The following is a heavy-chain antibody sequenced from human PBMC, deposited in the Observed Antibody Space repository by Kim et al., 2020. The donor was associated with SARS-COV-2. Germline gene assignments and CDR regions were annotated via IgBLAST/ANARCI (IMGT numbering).Heavy chain of an antibody. CDR2: INPNSGGT. J-gene: IGHJ3*02. Sequence: ASVKVSCKASGYTFTGYYIHWVRQAPGQGLEWMGWINPNSGGTNYAQKFQGWVTMTRDTSISTAYMELSRLRSDDTAGYYCARDHHAFDIWGQGTMVTVSS. CDR1: GYTFTGYY. CDR3: ARDHHAFDI. V-gene: IGHV1-2*04.